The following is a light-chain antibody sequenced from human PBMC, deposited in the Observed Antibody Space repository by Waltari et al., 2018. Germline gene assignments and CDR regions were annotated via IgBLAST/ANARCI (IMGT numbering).Light chain of an antibody. Sequence: EIVMTQSPDTLSVSPGERATFPCRASQRVSSNVAWYQQKPAQAPRLLIYEASTRATSIPARFRGSGSGTGFNLTISSLQSGESAVYYCQQYNHWPPLAIGEETRLEIK. V-gene: IGKV3D-15*01. J-gene: IGKJ5*01. CDR3: QQYNHWPPLA. CDR1: QRVSSN. CDR2: EAS.